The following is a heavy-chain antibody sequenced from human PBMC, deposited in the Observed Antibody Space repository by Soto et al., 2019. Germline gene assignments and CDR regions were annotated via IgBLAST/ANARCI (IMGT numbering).Heavy chain of an antibody. CDR1: GFSFSSYS. J-gene: IGHJ4*02. CDR3: ARNSVAGWNPFDY. V-gene: IGHV3-48*02. CDR2: TSSGSSTK. D-gene: IGHD1-1*01. Sequence: EVQLVESGGGLVQPGGSLRLSCAASGFSFSSYSMNWVRQAPGKGLEWVSYTSSGSSTKSYADSVKGRFTISRDNAKNSLSLQMNSLRDEDTAVYYCARNSVAGWNPFDYWGQGTLVTVTS.